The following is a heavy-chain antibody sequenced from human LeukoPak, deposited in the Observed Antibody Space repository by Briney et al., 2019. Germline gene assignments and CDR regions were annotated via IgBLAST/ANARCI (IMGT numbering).Heavy chain of an antibody. CDR2: ISGSGGST. D-gene: IGHD3-10*01. J-gene: IGHJ4*02. CDR3: AKDLSMVRGVIITPYFDY. Sequence: GGSLRLSCAAPGFTFSSYAMSWVRQAPGKGLEWVSAISGSGGSTYYADSVKGRFTISRDNSKNTLYLQMNSLRAEDTAVYYCAKDLSMVRGVIITPYFDYWGQGTLVTVSS. V-gene: IGHV3-23*01. CDR1: GFTFSSYA.